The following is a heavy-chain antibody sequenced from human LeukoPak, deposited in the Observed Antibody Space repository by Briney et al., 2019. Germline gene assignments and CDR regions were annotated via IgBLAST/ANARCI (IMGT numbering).Heavy chain of an antibody. CDR1: GFTFSSYE. CDR3: ARDSLYGGNDY. D-gene: IGHD4-23*01. Sequence: PGGSPRLSCAASGFTFSSYEMNWVRQAPGKGLEWVSYISSSGSTIYYADSVKGRFTISRENAKNSLYLQMNSLRAEDTAVYYCARDSLYGGNDYWGQGTLVTVSS. J-gene: IGHJ4*02. CDR2: ISSSGSTI. V-gene: IGHV3-48*03.